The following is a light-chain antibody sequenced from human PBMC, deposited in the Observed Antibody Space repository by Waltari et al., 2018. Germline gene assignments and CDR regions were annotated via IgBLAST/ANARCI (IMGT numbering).Light chain of an antibody. CDR3: QQYNRWPPIT. J-gene: IGKJ3*01. V-gene: IGKV3-15*01. CDR1: QSVADN. Sequence: EVVMTQSPASLSLSPGQRVTLSCRASQSVADNIAWYQHKPGQAPRLLIYAASTRATGIPARFNGSESGTEFSLTISSLQSEDFAVYFCQQYNRWPPITFGPGTKVEI. CDR2: AAS.